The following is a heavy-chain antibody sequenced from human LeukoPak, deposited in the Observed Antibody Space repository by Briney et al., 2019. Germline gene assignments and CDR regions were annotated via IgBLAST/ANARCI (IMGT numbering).Heavy chain of an antibody. D-gene: IGHD2-2*01. J-gene: IGHJ4*02. CDR3: ARDLTVVVPAAIGY. V-gene: IGHV1-2*02. Sequence: ASVKVSCKASGYTFTGYYMHWVRQAPGQGLEWMGWINPNSGGTNYAQKFQGRVTMTRDTPISTAYMELSRLRSDDTAVYYCARDLTVVVPAAIGYWGQGTLVTVSS. CDR1: GYTFTGYY. CDR2: INPNSGGT.